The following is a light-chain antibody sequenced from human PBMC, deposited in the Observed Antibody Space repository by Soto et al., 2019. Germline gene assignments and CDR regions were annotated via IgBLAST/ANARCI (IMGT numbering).Light chain of an antibody. CDR2: HAS. Sequence: DIQMTQSPSTLPASVGDRVTITCRASQSISNWLAWYQQKPGTAPKVLIYHASNLQSGVPSRFSGSGSGTDFTLTISSLEPEDFALYSCPQRSTWTFGQGTKVDIK. CDR1: QSISNW. V-gene: IGKV1-5*01. CDR3: PQRSTWT. J-gene: IGKJ1*01.